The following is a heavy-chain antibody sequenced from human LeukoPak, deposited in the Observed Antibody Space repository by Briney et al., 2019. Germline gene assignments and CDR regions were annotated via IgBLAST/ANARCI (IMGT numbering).Heavy chain of an antibody. CDR1: GFTFSNYN. D-gene: IGHD6-13*01. V-gene: IGHV3-21*03. CDR2: ISSSSSYM. J-gene: IGHJ4*02. Sequence: GSLRLSCAASGFTFSNYNMNWVRQAPGKGLEWVSSISSSSSYMLYAGSVKGRFTISRDNAKNSLYLQMNSLRAEDTAVYYCASRLGSSSWYDYWGQGTLVTVSS. CDR3: ASRLGSSSWYDY.